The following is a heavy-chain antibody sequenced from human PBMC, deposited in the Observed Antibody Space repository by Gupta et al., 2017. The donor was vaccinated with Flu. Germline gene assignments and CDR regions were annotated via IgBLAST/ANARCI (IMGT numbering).Heavy chain of an antibody. Sequence: QVQLVESGGGVVRPGGSLRLSCAASGFTLSSFVMHWVRQAPGKGLEWVALMSYDGNTKYVADSVNGRFTISRDNSKNTLYLQMNSLKIDDTAVYYCARDQSSQLLQSGYFDLWGRGALVTVSS. D-gene: IGHD3-22*01. CDR2: MSYDGNTK. CDR1: GFTLSSFV. J-gene: IGHJ2*01. CDR3: ARDQSSQLLQSGYFDL. V-gene: IGHV3-30-3*01.